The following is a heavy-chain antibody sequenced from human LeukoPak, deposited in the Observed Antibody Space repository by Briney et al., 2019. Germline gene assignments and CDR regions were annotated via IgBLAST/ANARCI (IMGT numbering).Heavy chain of an antibody. CDR2: ISGSGGTT. D-gene: IGHD3-22*01. CDR1: GSNFNSYA. CDR3: AKGVVDYYDSSGYYPSDL. V-gene: IGHV3-23*01. Sequence: GGSLRLSCAGSGSNFNSYAMSWVRQAPGKGLEWVSGISGSGGTTYYADSVKGRFTISRDNSKNTLYLQMNSLRAEDTAEYYCAKGVVDYYDSSGYYPSDLWGQGTLVTVSS. J-gene: IGHJ5*02.